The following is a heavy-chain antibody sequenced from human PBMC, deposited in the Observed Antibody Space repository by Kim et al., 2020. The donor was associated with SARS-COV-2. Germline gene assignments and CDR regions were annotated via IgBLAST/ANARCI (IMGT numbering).Heavy chain of an antibody. Sequence: SETLSLTCTVSGGSIYSGGFYWSWIRQHPGTGLEWIGYIYNSGSTYYIPSLTSRLTFSVDTSKNQFSLKLNSVTAADTAVYYCARSPSFVTTYYFDYWGQGIPVTVSS. CDR2: IYNSGST. D-gene: IGHD4-17*01. CDR3: ARSPSFVTTYYFDY. J-gene: IGHJ4*02. V-gene: IGHV4-31*03. CDR1: GGSIYSGGFY.